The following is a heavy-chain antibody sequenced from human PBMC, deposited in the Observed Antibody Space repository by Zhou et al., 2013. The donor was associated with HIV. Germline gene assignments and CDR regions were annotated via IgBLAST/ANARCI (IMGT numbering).Heavy chain of an antibody. V-gene: IGHV5-51*01. CDR3: ARFKWRGNDPTGVYYYYGMDV. J-gene: IGHJ6*02. CDR2: IYPGDSDT. Sequence: EVQLVQSGAEVKKSGESLKISCKGSGYSFTSYWIGWVRQMPGKGLEWMGIIYPGDSDTRYSPSFQGQVTISADKSISTAYLQWSSLKASDTAMYYCARFKWRGNDPTGVYYYYGMDVWGQGTTVTVSS. CDR1: GYSFTSYW. D-gene: IGHD5-12*01.